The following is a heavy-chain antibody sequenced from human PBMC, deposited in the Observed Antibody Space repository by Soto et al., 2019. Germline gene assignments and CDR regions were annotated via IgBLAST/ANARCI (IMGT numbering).Heavy chain of an antibody. V-gene: IGHV4-4*07. D-gene: IGHD2-21*02. CDR2: IYSSWST. CDR3: ATGNFCGDDCYLGV. J-gene: IGHJ4*02. Sequence: SETLSLTCTFAVCSISSFYCSWFLQPSGECLEWIFLIYSSWSTDYNPSLMSRFTISVGTSTDQVSLMLASVTAAYTAVYFCATGNFCGDDCYLGVWGQGTKVNVSS. CDR1: VCSISSFY.